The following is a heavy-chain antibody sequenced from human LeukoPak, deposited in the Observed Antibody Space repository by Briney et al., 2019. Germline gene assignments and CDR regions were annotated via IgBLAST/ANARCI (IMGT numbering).Heavy chain of an antibody. CDR2: IYTSGST. V-gene: IGHV4-61*02. D-gene: IGHD6-13*01. CDR1: GGSISSGSYY. CDR3: ARADSSSWHD. J-gene: IGHJ4*02. Sequence: PSETLSLTCTVSGGSISSGSYYWSWIRQPAGKGLEWIGRIYTSGSTNYNPSLKSRVTISADTSKNQFSLKLSSVTAADTAVYYCARADSSSWHDWGQGTLVTVSS.